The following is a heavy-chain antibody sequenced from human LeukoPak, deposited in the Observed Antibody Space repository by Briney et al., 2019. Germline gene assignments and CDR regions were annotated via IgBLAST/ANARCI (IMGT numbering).Heavy chain of an antibody. D-gene: IGHD1-26*01. CDR3: ARRPNIVGAPFDY. V-gene: IGHV5-51*01. Sequence: GESLKISCKGSGYSFTSYWIGWVRQMPGKGLEWMGIIYPGDSYTRYSPSFQGQVTISADKSISTAYLHSSSLEASDTAMYYCARRPNIVGAPFDYWGQGTLVTVSS. CDR2: IYPGDSYT. J-gene: IGHJ4*02. CDR1: GYSFTSYW.